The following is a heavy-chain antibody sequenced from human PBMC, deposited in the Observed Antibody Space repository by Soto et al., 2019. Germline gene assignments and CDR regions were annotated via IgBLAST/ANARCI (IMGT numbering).Heavy chain of an antibody. CDR2: ISGSDGKT. Sequence: GESLKISCAASGFSFGSYALSWVRQAPGKGLEWVSTISGSDGKTFYADSVKGRFSISRDTSQSTLYLQMNSLRADDTAMYYCARWSYLDYWGQGTQVTVSS. D-gene: IGHD3-3*01. J-gene: IGHJ4*02. CDR1: GFSFGSYA. CDR3: ARWSYLDY. V-gene: IGHV3-23*01.